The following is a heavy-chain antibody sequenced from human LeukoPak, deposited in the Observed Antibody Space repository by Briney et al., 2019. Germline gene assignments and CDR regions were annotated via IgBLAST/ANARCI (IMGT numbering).Heavy chain of an antibody. J-gene: IGHJ4*02. CDR2: ISAYNGNT. CDR1: GYTFTSYG. D-gene: IGHD3-3*01. V-gene: IGHV1-18*01. Sequence: GASVKVSCKASGYTFTSYGISWVRQAPGQGLEWMGWISAYNGNTNYAQKLQGRVTMTTDTSTSTAYMELRSLRSDDTAVYYCARTVYYDFWRGYYFENYFDYWGQGTLVTVSS. CDR3: ARTVYYDFWRGYYFENYFDY.